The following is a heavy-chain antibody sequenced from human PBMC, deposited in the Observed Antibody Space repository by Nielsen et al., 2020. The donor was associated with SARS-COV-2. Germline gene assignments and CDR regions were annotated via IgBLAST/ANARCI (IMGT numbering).Heavy chain of an antibody. CDR1: GGSISSSSYY. V-gene: IGHV4-39*01. D-gene: IGHD6-6*01. CDR3: ARHLPGSLAIAARPSNPFDY. J-gene: IGHJ4*02. Sequence: SETLSLTCTVSGGSISSSSYYWGWIRQPPGKGLEWIGSIYYSGSTYYNPSLKSRVTISVDTSKNQFSLKPSSVTAADTAVYYCARHLPGSLAIAARPSNPFDYWGQGTLVTVSS. CDR2: IYYSGST.